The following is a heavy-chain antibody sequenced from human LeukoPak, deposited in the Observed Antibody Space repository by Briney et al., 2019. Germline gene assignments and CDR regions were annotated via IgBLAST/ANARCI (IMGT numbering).Heavy chain of an antibody. D-gene: IGHD3-22*01. CDR1: GFTFSGYN. Sequence: GGSLRLSCAASGFTFSGYNMNWVRQAPGKGLEWVAFIRSSGSLIYYAESVKGRFTISRDNSRNSLYLQMNSLRVEDTAVYYCARNFYETTGFYYDAFDIWGQGTAVTVSS. V-gene: IGHV3-48*04. CDR2: IRSSGSLI. J-gene: IGHJ3*02. CDR3: ARNFYETTGFYYDAFDI.